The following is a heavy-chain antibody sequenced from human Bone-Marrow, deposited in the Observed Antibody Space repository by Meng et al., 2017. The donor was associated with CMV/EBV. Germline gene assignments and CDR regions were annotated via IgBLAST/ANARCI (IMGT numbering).Heavy chain of an antibody. CDR3: ARVSYDFWSGYSAHLHTDYGMDV. Sequence: LSLTCAASGFTFSSYVMSWVRQAPGKGLEWVSTISGSGGDTYYADSVKGRFTISRDNSKNTLYLQMNSLRAEDTAVYYCARVSYDFWSGYSAHLHTDYGMDVWGQGTTVTVSS. CDR1: GFTFSSYV. D-gene: IGHD3-3*01. J-gene: IGHJ6*02. V-gene: IGHV3-23*01. CDR2: ISGSGGDT.